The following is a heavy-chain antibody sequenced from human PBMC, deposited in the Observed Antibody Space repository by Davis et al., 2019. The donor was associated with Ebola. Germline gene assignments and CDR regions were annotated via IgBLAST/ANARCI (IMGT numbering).Heavy chain of an antibody. Sequence: SETLSLTCTVSGYSISSGYYWGWIRQPPGKGLEWIGSIYHSGSTYYNPSLKSRVTISVDTSKNQFSLKLSSVTAADTAMYYCARLEGQWLVRDWFDPWGQGTLVTVSS. CDR2: IYHSGST. CDR3: ARLEGQWLVRDWFDP. J-gene: IGHJ5*02. CDR1: GYSISSGYY. D-gene: IGHD6-19*01. V-gene: IGHV4-38-2*02.